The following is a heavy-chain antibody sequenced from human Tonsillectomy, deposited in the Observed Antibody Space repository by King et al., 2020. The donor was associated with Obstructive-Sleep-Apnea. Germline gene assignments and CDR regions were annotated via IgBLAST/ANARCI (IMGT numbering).Heavy chain of an antibody. CDR3: TTPSSSQVRRAFDI. Sequence: VQLVESGGGLVKPGGSLRLSCAASGFTFSNAWMSWVRQAPGKGLEWVGRIKSKTDGGTTDYAAPVKGRFTISRDDSKNTLYLQMNSLKTEDTAVYYCTTPSSSQVRRAFDIWGQGTMVTVSS. CDR1: GFTFSNAW. CDR2: IKSKTDGGTT. D-gene: IGHD6-13*01. J-gene: IGHJ3*02. V-gene: IGHV3-15*01.